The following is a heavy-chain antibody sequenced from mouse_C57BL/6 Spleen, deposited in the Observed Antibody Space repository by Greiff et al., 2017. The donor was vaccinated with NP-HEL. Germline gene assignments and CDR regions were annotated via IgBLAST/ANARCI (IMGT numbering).Heavy chain of an antibody. J-gene: IGHJ2*01. Sequence: QVQLQQSGPELVKPGASVKISCKASGYAFSSSWMTGVKQRPGKGLEWIGRIYPGDGDTNYNGKFKGKATLTADKSSSTAYMQLSSLTSEDSAVYFCARSDDEELDYWGQGTTLTVSS. CDR3: ARSDDEELDY. CDR2: IYPGDGDT. D-gene: IGHD2-12*01. CDR1: GYAFSSSW. V-gene: IGHV1-82*01.